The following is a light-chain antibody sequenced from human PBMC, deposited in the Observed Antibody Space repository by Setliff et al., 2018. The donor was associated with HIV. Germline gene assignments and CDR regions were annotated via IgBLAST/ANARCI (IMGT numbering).Light chain of an antibody. CDR3: QVWDSSSDHPYV. V-gene: IGLV3-21*04. J-gene: IGLJ1*01. CDR1: NIGSKS. CDR2: YDT. Sequence: SYELTQPPSASVAPGKTARITCGGNNIGSKSVHWYQQKPGQAPVLVIYYDTDRPSGIPERFSGSNSGNTATLTISRVEAGDEADYYCQVWDSSSDHPYVFGTGTKSPS.